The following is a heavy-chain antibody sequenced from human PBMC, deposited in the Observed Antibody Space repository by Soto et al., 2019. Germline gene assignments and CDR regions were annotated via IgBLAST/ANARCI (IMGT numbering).Heavy chain of an antibody. CDR3: AVSTGAGTFYYFYGLDV. CDR2: ISYDGSNQ. CDR1: GFTFSTYG. D-gene: IGHD6-19*01. Sequence: QVHLVESGGGVVQPGRSLRLSCAASGFTFSTYGMHWVRQTPGKGLKWVALISYDGSNQYYADSVRGRFTISRDTSKNTLYLQMNSLRVEDTAVYYCAVSTGAGTFYYFYGLDVWGQGTTVTVSS. J-gene: IGHJ6*02. V-gene: IGHV3-30*03.